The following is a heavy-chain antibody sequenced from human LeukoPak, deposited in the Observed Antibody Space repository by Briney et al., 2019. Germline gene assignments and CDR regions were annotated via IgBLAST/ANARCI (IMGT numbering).Heavy chain of an antibody. D-gene: IGHD2-15*01. V-gene: IGHV3-13*04. CDR1: GFPFSNYD. CDR2: IGTAGDT. CDR3: ARGADTHFDY. J-gene: IGHJ4*02. Sequence: GGSLRLSCAASGFPFSNYDMHWVRQATGKGLEWVSAIGTAGDTYYQGSVRGRFTMSRENAKNSLYLQMNSLTAGDTAVYYCARGADTHFDYWGQGILVTVSS.